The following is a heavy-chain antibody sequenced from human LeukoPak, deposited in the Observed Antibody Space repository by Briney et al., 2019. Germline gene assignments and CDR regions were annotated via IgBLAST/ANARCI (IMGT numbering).Heavy chain of an antibody. CDR3: ARVYYDFWSGYSNNWFDP. CDR1: GGTFSSYA. J-gene: IGHJ5*02. D-gene: IGHD3-3*01. Sequence: GASVKVSCKASGGTFSSYAISWVRQAPGQGLEWMGWMNPNSGNTGYAQKFQGRVTMTRNTSISTAYMELSSLRSEDTAVYYCARVYYDFWSGYSNNWFDPWGQGTLVTVSS. CDR2: MNPNSGNT. V-gene: IGHV1-8*02.